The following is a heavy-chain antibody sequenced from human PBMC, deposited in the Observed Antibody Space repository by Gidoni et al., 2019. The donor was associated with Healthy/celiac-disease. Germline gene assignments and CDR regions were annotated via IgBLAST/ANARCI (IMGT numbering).Heavy chain of an antibody. J-gene: IGHJ4*02. CDR1: GFTFSSDS. V-gene: IGHV3-21*01. D-gene: IGHD2-15*01. CDR2: ISSSSSYI. CDR3: ARAPTFLVGYCSGGSCYSDY. Sequence: EVQLVESGGGLVKPGGSLRLSCAASGFTFSSDSMNWVRQAPGKGLEWVSSISSSSSYIYYADSVKGRFTISRDNAKNSLYLQMNSLRAEDTAVYYCARAPTFLVGYCSGGSCYSDYWGQGTLVTVS.